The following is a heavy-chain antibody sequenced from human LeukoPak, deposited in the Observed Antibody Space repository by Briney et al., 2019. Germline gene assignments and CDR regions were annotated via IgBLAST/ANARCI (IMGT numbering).Heavy chain of an antibody. CDR2: ISGSGGST. CDR1: GFSFSSYA. Sequence: PGGSLRLSCAASGFSFSSYAMSWVRQAPGKGLEWVSAISGSGGSTYYADSGKGRFTISRDNSKNTLYLQVNSLRAEDTAVYYCAKRVGPGRAFDIWGQGTMVTVSS. CDR3: AKRVGPGRAFDI. D-gene: IGHD3-10*01. J-gene: IGHJ3*02. V-gene: IGHV3-23*01.